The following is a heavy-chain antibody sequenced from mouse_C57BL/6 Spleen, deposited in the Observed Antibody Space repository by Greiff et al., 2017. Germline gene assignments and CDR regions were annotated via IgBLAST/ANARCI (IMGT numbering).Heavy chain of an antibody. D-gene: IGHD2-5*01. Sequence: QVTLKESGPGILQPSQTLSLTCSFSGFSLSTFGMGVGWIRQPSGKGLEWLAHIWWDDDKYYNPALKSRLTISKDTSKNQVFLKIANVDTADTATYYCARIKNYSNYLQYAMDYWGQGTSVTVSS. J-gene: IGHJ4*01. CDR2: IWWDDDK. V-gene: IGHV8-8*01. CDR3: ARIKNYSNYLQYAMDY. CDR1: GFSLSTFGMG.